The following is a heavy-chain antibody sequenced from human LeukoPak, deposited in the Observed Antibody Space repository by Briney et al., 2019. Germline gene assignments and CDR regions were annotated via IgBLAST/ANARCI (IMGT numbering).Heavy chain of an antibody. V-gene: IGHV3-73*01. CDR3: QAYYYYYMDV. CDR2: IRSKTNNYET. CDR1: GITFDGSP. Sequence: GGSLRLSCAASGITFDGSPIHWVRQAPGKGLEWVGRIRSKTNNYETGYAASLKGRFLTSRDDSRNMSYLQMNSLKTEDTAVYYCQAYYYYYMDVWGKGTTVIVSS. J-gene: IGHJ6*03.